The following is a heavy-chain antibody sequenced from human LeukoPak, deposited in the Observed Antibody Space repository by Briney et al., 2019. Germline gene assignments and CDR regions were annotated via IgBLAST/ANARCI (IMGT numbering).Heavy chain of an antibody. Sequence: GESLKISCKASGYSFTTHWIGWVRQMPGKGLEWMGIIYPGDSDTRYSPSFQGQVTISADKSISTAYLQWSSLKASDTAMYYCARVLTPRYSYGYFFDYWGQGTLVTVSS. CDR1: GYSFTTHW. V-gene: IGHV5-51*01. D-gene: IGHD5-18*01. J-gene: IGHJ4*02. CDR2: IYPGDSDT. CDR3: ARVLTPRYSYGYFFDY.